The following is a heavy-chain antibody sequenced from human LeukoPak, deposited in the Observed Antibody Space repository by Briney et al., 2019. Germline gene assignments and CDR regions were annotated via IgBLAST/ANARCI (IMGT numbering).Heavy chain of an antibody. J-gene: IGHJ4*02. CDR1: GFTFSSYW. Sequence: PGGSLRLSCAASGFTFSSYWMSWVRQAPGKGLEWVANIKQDGSEKYYVDSVKGRFTISRDNAKNSLYLQMNSLRAEDTAVYYCARRVVVPAALLTYYFDYWGQGTLVTVYS. CDR2: IKQDGSEK. V-gene: IGHV3-7*01. D-gene: IGHD2-2*01. CDR3: ARRVVVPAALLTYYFDY.